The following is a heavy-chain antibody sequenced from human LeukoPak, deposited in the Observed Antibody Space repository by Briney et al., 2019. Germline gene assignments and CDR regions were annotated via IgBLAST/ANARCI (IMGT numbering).Heavy chain of an antibody. V-gene: IGHV3-66*01. Sequence: GGSLRLSCAASGFTVSTNYMXXVRQAPGXGLEWVAVIYSGGSTXYADSVKGRXTIXRDNSKNTLYLQMNSLRAEDTAVYYCARDRTLDPWGQGTLVTVSS. CDR3: ARDRTLDP. CDR1: GFTVSTNY. D-gene: IGHD3/OR15-3a*01. J-gene: IGHJ5*02. CDR2: IYSGGST.